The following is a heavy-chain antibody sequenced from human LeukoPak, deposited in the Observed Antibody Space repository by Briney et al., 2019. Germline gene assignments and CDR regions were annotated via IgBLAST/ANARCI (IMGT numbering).Heavy chain of an antibody. CDR3: ASSRERRNWFDP. J-gene: IGHJ5*02. Sequence: PSETLSLTCTVSGGSISSYYWSWIRQPPGKGLEWIGYIYTSGSTNYNPSLKSRVTISVDTSKNQFSLKLSSVTAADTAVYYYASSRERRNWFDPWGQGTLVTVSS. V-gene: IGHV4-4*09. CDR2: IYTSGST. D-gene: IGHD1-26*01. CDR1: GGSISSYY.